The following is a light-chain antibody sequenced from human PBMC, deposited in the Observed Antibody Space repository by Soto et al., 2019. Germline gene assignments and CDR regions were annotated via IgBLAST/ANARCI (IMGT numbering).Light chain of an antibody. CDR3: RQYGRSLGFA. Sequence: EIVLTQSPATLSLSPGERVTLSCRASQSVDINLAWYQQKPGQAPRLVLLRIFTRAIGVPDRFSGSGSGTDFTLTISRLEPEDFAVYYCRQYGRSLGFAFGGGTKVDIK. V-gene: IGKV3-20*01. CDR2: RIF. J-gene: IGKJ4*01. CDR1: QSVDIN.